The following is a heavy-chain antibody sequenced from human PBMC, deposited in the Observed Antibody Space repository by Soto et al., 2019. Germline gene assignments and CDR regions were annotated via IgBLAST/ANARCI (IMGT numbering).Heavy chain of an antibody. Sequence: QMQLVQSGPEVKKPGTSVKVSCKAPGFTFTSSAVQWVRQARGQRLEWIGWIVVGSGNTNYAQKFQERVTITRDMSTSTAYMELSSLRSEDTAVYYCAALRMPGVGATSYYYYGMDVWGQGTTVTVSS. CDR1: GFTFTSSA. CDR3: AALRMPGVGATSYYYYGMDV. D-gene: IGHD1-26*01. V-gene: IGHV1-58*01. CDR2: IVVGSGNT. J-gene: IGHJ6*02.